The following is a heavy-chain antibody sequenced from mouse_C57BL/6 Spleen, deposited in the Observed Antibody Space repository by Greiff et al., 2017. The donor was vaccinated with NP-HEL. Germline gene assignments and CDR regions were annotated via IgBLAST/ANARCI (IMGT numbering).Heavy chain of an antibody. V-gene: IGHV1-82*01. D-gene: IGHD3-3*01. Sequence: VQLQQSGPELVKPGASVKISCKASGYAFSSSWMNWVKQRPGKGLEWIGRIYPGDGDTNYNGKFKGKATLTADKSSSTAYMQLSSLTSEDSAVYCCARRGTGGYFDYWGQGTTLTVSS. J-gene: IGHJ2*01. CDR1: GYAFSSSW. CDR2: IYPGDGDT. CDR3: ARRGTGGYFDY.